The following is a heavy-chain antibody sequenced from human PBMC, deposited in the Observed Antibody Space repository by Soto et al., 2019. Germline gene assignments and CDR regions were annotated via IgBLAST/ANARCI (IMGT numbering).Heavy chain of an antibody. J-gene: IGHJ4*02. CDR3: AREDYYDSSGYYYDPLFDY. CDR2: IYTSGST. D-gene: IGHD3-22*01. CDR1: GGSISSYY. Sequence: SETLSLTCTVSGGSISSYYWSWIRQPAGKGLEWTGRIYTSGSTNYNPSLKSRVTMSVDTSKNQFSLKLSSVTAADTAVYYCAREDYYDSSGYYYDPLFDYWGQGTLVTVSS. V-gene: IGHV4-4*07.